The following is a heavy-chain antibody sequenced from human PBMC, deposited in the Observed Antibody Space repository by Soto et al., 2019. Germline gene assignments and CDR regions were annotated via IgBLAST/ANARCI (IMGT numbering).Heavy chain of an antibody. Sequence: ASVKVSCKASGYTFTSYDINWVRQATGQGLEWMGWMNPNSGNTGYAQKFQGRVTMTRNTSISTAYMELSSLRSEDTAVYYCARRGRHFDWLLARDAFDIWGQGTMVTV. CDR2: MNPNSGNT. CDR3: ARRGRHFDWLLARDAFDI. CDR1: GYTFTSYD. J-gene: IGHJ3*02. V-gene: IGHV1-8*01. D-gene: IGHD3-9*01.